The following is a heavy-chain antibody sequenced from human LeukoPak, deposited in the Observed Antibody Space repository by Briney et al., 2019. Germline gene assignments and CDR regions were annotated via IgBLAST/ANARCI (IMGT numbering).Heavy chain of an antibody. CDR3: AKGYSYGPSKYYFDY. CDR1: GLTVSSYA. D-gene: IGHD5-18*01. V-gene: IGHV3-23*01. J-gene: IGHJ4*02. CDR2: ISGSGGST. Sequence: HPGGSLRLSCGASGLTVSSYAMSWVRQAPGKGLEWVSAISGSGGSTYYADSVKGRFTISRDNSKNTLYLQMNSLRAEDTAVYYCAKGYSYGPSKYYFDYWGQGTLVTVSS.